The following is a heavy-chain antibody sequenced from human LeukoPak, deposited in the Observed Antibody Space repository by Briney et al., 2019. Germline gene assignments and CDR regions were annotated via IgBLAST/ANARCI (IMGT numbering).Heavy chain of an antibody. V-gene: IGHV3-23*01. J-gene: IGHJ5*02. CDR2: ISGSGGNT. D-gene: IGHD5-12*01. CDR3: ASGGLLAFDP. CDR1: GLTLSSYA. Sequence: GGSLRLSCAASGLTLSSYAMNWVRQAPGKGLEWVSAISGSGGNTYYADSVKGRFTISRDNSKNTLYLQMNSLRAEDTAVYYCASGGLLAFDPWGQGTLVTVSS.